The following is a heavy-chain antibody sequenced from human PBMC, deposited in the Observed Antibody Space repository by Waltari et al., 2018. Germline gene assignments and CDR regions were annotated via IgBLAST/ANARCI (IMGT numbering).Heavy chain of an antibody. CDR2: SYSHGTT. V-gene: IGHV3-53*01. CDR1: GFTVSSTY. D-gene: IGHD2-15*01. Sequence: EVQLVESGGGLIQAGGSLRLSCAASGFTVSSTYMAWVRQAPGKGLESVAISYSHGTTSYADSVKGRFTISGDNSKNTLFLQMSSVRVDDTAMYYCTTRVAISGVPGMPDYWGQGTLVTVSS. J-gene: IGHJ4*02. CDR3: TTRVAISGVPGMPDY.